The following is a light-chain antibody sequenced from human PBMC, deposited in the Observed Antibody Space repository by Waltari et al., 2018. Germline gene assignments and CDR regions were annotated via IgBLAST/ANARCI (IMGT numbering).Light chain of an antibody. Sequence: QSALTQPASVSGSPGQSITISCTGTSSDVGDYNYVSWYQQHPGTAPTLMIYDVSNRPSGVSDRFSGSKSGNTASLTISGLQAEDEAYYYCSSYTSGSTLWVFGGGTKLTVL. CDR1: SSDVGDYNY. J-gene: IGLJ3*02. V-gene: IGLV2-14*03. CDR2: DVS. CDR3: SSYTSGSTLWV.